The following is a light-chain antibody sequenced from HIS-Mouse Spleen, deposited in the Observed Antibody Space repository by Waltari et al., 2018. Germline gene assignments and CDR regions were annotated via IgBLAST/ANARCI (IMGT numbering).Light chain of an antibody. J-gene: IGKJ1*01. V-gene: IGKV3-11*01. Sequence: EIVLTQSPATLSLSPGERATLSCRASQSVSSYLAWYQQKPGQAPRLLIYDASNRATGIQARFSGSGYGTDFTLTISSLEPEDFAVYYCQQRSNWPWTFGQGTKVEIK. CDR2: DAS. CDR3: QQRSNWPWT. CDR1: QSVSSY.